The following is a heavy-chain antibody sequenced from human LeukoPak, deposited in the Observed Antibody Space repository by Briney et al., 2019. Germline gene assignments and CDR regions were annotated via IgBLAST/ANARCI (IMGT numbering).Heavy chain of an antibody. CDR2: ISSDGSST. Sequence: GGSLRLSCAASGFTLSSYSMNWVRQAPGKGLVWVSRISSDGSSTSYADSVKGRFTISRDNAKNTLYLQMNSLRAEDTAVYYCARRKQQLVSWFDPWGQGTLVTVSS. V-gene: IGHV3-74*01. CDR3: ARRKQQLVSWFDP. CDR1: GFTLSSYS. D-gene: IGHD6-13*01. J-gene: IGHJ5*02.